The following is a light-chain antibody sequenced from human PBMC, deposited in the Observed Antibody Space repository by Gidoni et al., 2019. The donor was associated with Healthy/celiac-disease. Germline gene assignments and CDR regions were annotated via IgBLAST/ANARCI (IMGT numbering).Light chain of an antibody. Sequence: QSALTQPRSVSGSPGQSVTISCTGTSSDVGGYNYVSWYQQHPGKAPKLMFYDVSKRPSGVPDRFSGSKSGNTASLTISGLQAEDEADYYCCSYAGSSYVFGTGTKVTVL. CDR1: SSDVGGYNY. CDR3: CSYAGSSYV. J-gene: IGLJ1*01. V-gene: IGLV2-11*01. CDR2: DVS.